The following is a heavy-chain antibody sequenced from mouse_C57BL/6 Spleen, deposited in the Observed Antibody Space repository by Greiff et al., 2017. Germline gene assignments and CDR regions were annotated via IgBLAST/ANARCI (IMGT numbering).Heavy chain of an antibody. CDR2: IYPGDGDT. CDR3: ARGIYYDYAYAMDY. V-gene: IGHV1-80*01. CDR1: GYAFSSYW. D-gene: IGHD2-4*01. Sequence: QVQLQQSGAELVQPGASVKISCKASGYAFSSYWLNWVKQRPGKGLEWIGQIYPGDGDTNYNGKFKGKATLTADKSSSPAYMQLSSLTSEDAAVYCCARGIYYDYAYAMDYWGQGTSVTVSS. J-gene: IGHJ4*01.